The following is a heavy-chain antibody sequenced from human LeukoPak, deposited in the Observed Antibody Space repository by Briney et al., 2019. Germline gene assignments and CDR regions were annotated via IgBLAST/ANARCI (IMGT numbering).Heavy chain of an antibody. D-gene: IGHD2-2*01. CDR2: MNPNSGVT. CDR1: GYTFTVNY. V-gene: IGHV1-2*02. CDR3: TRGAGTSWFDY. J-gene: IGHJ4*02. Sequence: ASVKVSCKPSGYTFTVNYLHWVRQAPGPGLEWVGWMNPNSGVTVYAQNFQGRVTMTRDTSISTAYMELSSLTSDDTDVYYCTRGAGTSWFDYWGQGSLVTVSS.